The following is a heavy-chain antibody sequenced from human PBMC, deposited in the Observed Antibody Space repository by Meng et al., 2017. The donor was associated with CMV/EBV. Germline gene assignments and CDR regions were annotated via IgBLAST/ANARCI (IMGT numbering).Heavy chain of an antibody. CDR1: GYSFTNYD. CDR3: ARGTEHSFDWLTHPRGPDNGLDV. D-gene: IGHD3-9*01. V-gene: IGHV1-8*01. Sequence: ASVKVSCKASGYSFTNYDINWVRQATGQGLEWMGWMNPNSGNTGYAHKFQGRVTMTRNTSISTAFMELSSLSSEDTAVCYCARGTEHSFDWLTHPRGPDNGLDVWGQGTTVTVSS. CDR2: MNPNSGNT. J-gene: IGHJ6*02.